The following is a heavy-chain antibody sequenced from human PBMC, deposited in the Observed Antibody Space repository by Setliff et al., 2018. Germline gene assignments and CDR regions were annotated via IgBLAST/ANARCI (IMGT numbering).Heavy chain of an antibody. Sequence: PSETLSLTCAVSGYSISSGYYWGWIRQPPGKGLEWIGSIYHSGSTYYNPSLKSRVTISVDTSKNQFSLKLSPVTAADTAVYYCARLWRRIQQIDYWGQGTLVTVSS. D-gene: IGHD3-10*01. CDR3: ARLWRRIQQIDY. CDR2: IYHSGST. V-gene: IGHV4-38-2*01. CDR1: GYSISSGYY. J-gene: IGHJ4*02.